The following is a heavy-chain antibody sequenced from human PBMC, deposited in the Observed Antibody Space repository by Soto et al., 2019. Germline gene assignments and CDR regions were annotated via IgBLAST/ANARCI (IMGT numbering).Heavy chain of an antibody. CDR1: GGSISSGDYY. Sequence: QVQLQESGPGLVKPSQTLSLTCTVSGGSISSGDYYWSWIRQPPGKGLEWIGYIYYSGSTYYNPSLKSRVTISVDTSTNQFSLKLSSVTAADTAVYYCARDFLRAPDYVPYGMDVWGQGTTVTVSS. CDR3: ARDFLRAPDYVPYGMDV. CDR2: IYYSGST. J-gene: IGHJ6*02. V-gene: IGHV4-30-4*01. D-gene: IGHD4-17*01.